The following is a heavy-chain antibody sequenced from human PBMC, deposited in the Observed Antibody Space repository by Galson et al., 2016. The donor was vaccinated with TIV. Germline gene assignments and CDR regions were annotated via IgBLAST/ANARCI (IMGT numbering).Heavy chain of an antibody. CDR3: ARGRGYYFGSGSSYFDF. J-gene: IGHJ4*02. Sequence: SVKVSCKASGGTLSNFVISWVRQAPGQGLEWMGSINPIFGTANYAQKFQGRVTITADTSTSTIYMELSSLRSEDTAVYYCARGRGYYFGSGSSYFDFWGQGMLVTVSS. V-gene: IGHV1-69*06. CDR1: GGTLSNFV. D-gene: IGHD3-10*01. CDR2: INPIFGTA.